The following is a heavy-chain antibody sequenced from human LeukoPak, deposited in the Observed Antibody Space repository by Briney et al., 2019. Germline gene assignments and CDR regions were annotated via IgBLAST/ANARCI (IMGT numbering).Heavy chain of an antibody. CDR3: AGGTNYTWFDP. CDR1: GFTFSSFS. J-gene: IGHJ5*02. D-gene: IGHD2-15*01. Sequence: GGSLRLSCAASGFTFSSFSMNWVGQAPGKGLEWVSAISGSGGSTYYAASVKGRFTISRDNSKNTLYLQMNSLRAEDTALYYCAGGTNYTWFDPWGQGTLVTVSS. CDR2: ISGSGGST. V-gene: IGHV3-23*01.